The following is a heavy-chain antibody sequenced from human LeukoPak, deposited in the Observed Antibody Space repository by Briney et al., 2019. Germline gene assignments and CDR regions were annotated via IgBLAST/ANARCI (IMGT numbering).Heavy chain of an antibody. CDR2: ISSSGSTI. Sequence: GGSLRLSCAASGFTFSDYYMSWIRQAPGKGLEWVSYISSSGSTIYYADSVKGRFTISRDNAKNSLYLQMNSLRAEDTAVYYCARDQTPYNSSDDYWGQGTLVTVSS. CDR1: GFTFSDYY. V-gene: IGHV3-11*04. CDR3: ARDQTPYNSSDDY. D-gene: IGHD6-13*01. J-gene: IGHJ4*02.